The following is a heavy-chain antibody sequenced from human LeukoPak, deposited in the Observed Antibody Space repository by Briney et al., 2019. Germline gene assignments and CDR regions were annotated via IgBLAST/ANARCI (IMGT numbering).Heavy chain of an antibody. CDR1: GCTFTHYY. CDR2: SNPSGGST. J-gene: IGHJ4*02. Sequence: ASVTDSCMATGCTFTHYYMHWVRPAPGQGLEWMGISNPSGGSTSYAQKFQGRVTVTRDTSTSTVYMELSSLRSEDTAVYYCARDRSPYDSSGPLDYWGQGTLVTVSS. D-gene: IGHD3-22*01. CDR3: ARDRSPYDSSGPLDY. V-gene: IGHV1-46*01.